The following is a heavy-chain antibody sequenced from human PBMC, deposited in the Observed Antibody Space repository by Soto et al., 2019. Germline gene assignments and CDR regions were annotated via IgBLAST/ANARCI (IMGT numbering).Heavy chain of an antibody. J-gene: IGHJ5*02. CDR2: ISAYNGNT. D-gene: IGHD3-10*01. V-gene: IGHV1-18*01. CDR3: ARGRGSYASGSYYTHGLRWFDP. Sequence: QVQLVQSGAEVKKPGASVKVSCKASGYTFTSYGISWVRQAPGQGLEWMGWISAYNGNTNYAQKLQGRVTMTTDTSTSTAYMEQRSLRSDDTAVYYCARGRGSYASGSYYTHGLRWFDPWGQGTLVTVSS. CDR1: GYTFTSYG.